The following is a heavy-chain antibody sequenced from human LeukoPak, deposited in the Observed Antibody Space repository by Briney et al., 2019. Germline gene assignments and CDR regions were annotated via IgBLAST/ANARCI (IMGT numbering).Heavy chain of an antibody. D-gene: IGHD2-15*01. J-gene: IGHJ4*02. CDR3: AKEHMAAAVYYFDY. CDR1: GFTFSMYT. CDR2: ISGSGGST. Sequence: QSGGSLRLSCAASGFTFSMYTMNWVRQAPGTGLEWVSAISGSGGSTYYADSVKGRFTISGDNSKNTLYLQMNSLRAEDTAVYYCAKEHMAAAVYYFDYWGQGTLVTVSS. V-gene: IGHV3-23*01.